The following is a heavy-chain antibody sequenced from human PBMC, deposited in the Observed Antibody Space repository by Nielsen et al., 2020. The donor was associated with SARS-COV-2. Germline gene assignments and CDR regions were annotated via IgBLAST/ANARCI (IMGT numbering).Heavy chain of an antibody. D-gene: IGHD5-18*01. CDR1: GGSISSSNW. V-gene: IGHV4-61*02. Sequence: SETLSLTCAVSGGSISSSNWWSWVRQPAGKGLEWIGRIYTSGSTNYNPSLKSRVTISVDTSKNQFSLKLSSVTAADTAVYYCARSHTAPGGRDYYYGMDVWGQGTTVTVSS. CDR2: IYTSGST. J-gene: IGHJ6*02. CDR3: ARSHTAPGGRDYYYGMDV.